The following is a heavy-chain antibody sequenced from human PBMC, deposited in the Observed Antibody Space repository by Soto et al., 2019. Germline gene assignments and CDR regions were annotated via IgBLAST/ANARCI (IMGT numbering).Heavy chain of an antibody. J-gene: IGHJ4*02. V-gene: IGHV3-23*01. CDR2: ISGSGGST. CDR3: AKVIAAETFYFDY. Sequence: EVQLLESGGGLVQPGGSLRLSCAASGFTFSSYAMSWVRQAPGKGLEWVSAISGSGGSTYYADSVKGRFTISRDNSKNTLYLQMNSLRAEDTDVYYCAKVIAAETFYFDYWGQGTLVTVSS. CDR1: GFTFSSYA. D-gene: IGHD6-13*01.